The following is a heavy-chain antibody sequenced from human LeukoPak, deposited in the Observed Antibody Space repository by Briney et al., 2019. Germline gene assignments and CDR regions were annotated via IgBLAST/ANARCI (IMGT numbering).Heavy chain of an antibody. V-gene: IGHV4-59*01. Sequence: PSETLSLTCSVSGDSIGSYHWTWIRQSPGKGLEWIGYIFYSGSTNYSPSLKSRVTISVDTSNNQFSLQLRSATAADTAIYYCARGRARDGSFPWLDSWGQGTLVTVSS. CDR1: GDSIGSYH. J-gene: IGHJ5*01. CDR2: IFYSGST. D-gene: IGHD3-10*01. CDR3: ARGRARDGSFPWLDS.